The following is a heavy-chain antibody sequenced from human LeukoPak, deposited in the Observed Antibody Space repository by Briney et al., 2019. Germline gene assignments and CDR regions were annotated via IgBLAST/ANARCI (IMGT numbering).Heavy chain of an antibody. CDR1: GFTFSSYS. V-gene: IGHV3-23*01. Sequence: PGGSLRLSCAASGFTFSSYSMNWVRQAPGKGLEWVSAISGSGGSTYYADSVKGRFTISRDNSKNTLYLQMNSLRAEDTAVYYCAKSLEMIPAAIGSPWDYWGQGTLVTVSS. J-gene: IGHJ4*02. CDR2: ISGSGGST. D-gene: IGHD2-2*01. CDR3: AKSLEMIPAAIGSPWDY.